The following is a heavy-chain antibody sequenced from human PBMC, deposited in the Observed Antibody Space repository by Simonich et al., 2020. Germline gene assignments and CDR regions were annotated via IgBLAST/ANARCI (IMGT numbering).Heavy chain of an antibody. J-gene: IGHJ3*02. V-gene: IGHV3-74*01. CDR3: ARDYSNYDAFDI. CDR1: GFTFSSYW. CDR2: INSDGSST. Sequence: EVQLVESGGGLVQPGGSLRLSCAASGFTFSSYWMHWVRQAPGKGLVWVSRINSDGSSTRDADAVKGRFTISRDNAKNTLYLQMNSLRAEDTAVYYCARDYSNYDAFDIWGQGTMVTVSS. D-gene: IGHD4-4*01.